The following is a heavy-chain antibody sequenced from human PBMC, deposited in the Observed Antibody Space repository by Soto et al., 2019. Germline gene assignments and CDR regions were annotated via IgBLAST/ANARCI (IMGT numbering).Heavy chain of an antibody. D-gene: IGHD6-13*01. Sequence: EVQLVESGGGLVQPGGSLRLSCAASGFTFSTFWMHWVRQAPGKGLVWVSRINSDGSTTTYADSVKGRFTISRDNAQNTLYLEMYSLGVGDMAWFFCAGIPPGWGGGQLVLDYWGQGTLVTVSS. V-gene: IGHV3-74*01. CDR1: GFTFSTFW. CDR2: INSDGSTT. J-gene: IGHJ4*02. CDR3: AGIPPGWGGGQLVLDY.